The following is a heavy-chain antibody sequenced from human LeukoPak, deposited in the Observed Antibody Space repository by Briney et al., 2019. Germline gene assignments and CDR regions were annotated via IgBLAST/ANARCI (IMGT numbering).Heavy chain of an antibody. CDR2: ISSSSSYI. CDR3: ARDSGYSYALDY. J-gene: IGHJ4*02. D-gene: IGHD5-18*01. Sequence: PRGSLRLSCAASGFTFSSYSMNWVRQAPGKGLEWVSSISSSSSYIYYADSVKGRFTISRDNAKNSLYLQMNSLRAEDTAVYYCARDSGYSYALDYWGQGTLVTVFS. CDR1: GFTFSSYS. V-gene: IGHV3-21*01.